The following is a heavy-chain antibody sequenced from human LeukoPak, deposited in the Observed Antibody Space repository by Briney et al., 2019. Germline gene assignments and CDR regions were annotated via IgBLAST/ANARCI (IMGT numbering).Heavy chain of an antibody. CDR1: GYTFTGYY. CDR2: INPNSGGT. J-gene: IGHJ4*02. CDR3: ARDKSSGWYADY. Sequence: GASVKVSCKASGYTFTGYYMHWVRQAPGQGLEWMGWINPNSGGTNYAQKFQGWVTMTRDTSISTAYMELSRLRSDDTAVYYCARDKSSGWYADYWGQGTLVTVSS. V-gene: IGHV1-2*04. D-gene: IGHD6-19*01.